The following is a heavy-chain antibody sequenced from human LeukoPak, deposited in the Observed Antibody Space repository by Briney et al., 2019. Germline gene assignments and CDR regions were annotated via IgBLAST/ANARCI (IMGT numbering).Heavy chain of an antibody. Sequence: GGSLRLSCAASGFIFTSYTMSWVRQAPGKGLEWVSGISGSGGSTYYADSVKGRFTISRDNSKNTLYLQMNSLRADGTAVYYCAKQYGDYVSYWFDPWGQGTLVTVSS. CDR3: AKQYGDYVSYWFDP. D-gene: IGHD4-17*01. CDR1: GFIFTSYT. J-gene: IGHJ5*02. V-gene: IGHV3-23*01. CDR2: ISGSGGST.